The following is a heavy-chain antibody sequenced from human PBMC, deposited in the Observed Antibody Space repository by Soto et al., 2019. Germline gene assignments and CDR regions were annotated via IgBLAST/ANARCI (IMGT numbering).Heavy chain of an antibody. CDR2: FDPEDGET. V-gene: IGHV1-24*01. J-gene: IGHJ3*02. CDR3: ATGYCSGGSCYSFAFDI. CDR1: GYTLTELS. Sequence: ASVKVSCKVSGYTLTELSMHWVRQAPGKGLEWMGGFDPEDGETIYAQKFQGRATMTEDTSTDTAYMELSSLRSEDTAVYYCATGYCSGGSCYSFAFDIWGQGTMVTVSS. D-gene: IGHD2-15*01.